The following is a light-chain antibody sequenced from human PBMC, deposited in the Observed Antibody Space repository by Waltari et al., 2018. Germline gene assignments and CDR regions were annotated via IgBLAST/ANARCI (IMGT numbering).Light chain of an antibody. CDR2: ANT. CDR3: QSYDSSLSGVI. J-gene: IGLJ2*01. CDR1: TSTIGPGFH. Sequence: QSLLTQPPSVSGAPGQRVTIPCTGSTSTIGPGFHVHWYQHLPGKAPKLLIYANTKRPSGVPDRFSASKSGTSASLAITGLQAEDEADYYCQSYDSSLSGVIFGGGTKLTVL. V-gene: IGLV1-40*01.